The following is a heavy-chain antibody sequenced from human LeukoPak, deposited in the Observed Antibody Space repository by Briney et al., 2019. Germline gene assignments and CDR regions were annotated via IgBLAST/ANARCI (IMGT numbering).Heavy chain of an antibody. D-gene: IGHD1-26*01. CDR1: GFSISDYY. V-gene: IGHV3-11*05. CDR3: ARGRYSGTL. CDR2: ISPTGSYT. J-gene: IGHJ4*02. Sequence: GGSLRLSCAASGFSISDYYMSWFRQAPGKGLEWVSNISPTGSYTNYADSVKGRFTISRDNAKKSLYLQMNSLRAEDTAVYYCARGRYSGTLWGQGTLVTVSS.